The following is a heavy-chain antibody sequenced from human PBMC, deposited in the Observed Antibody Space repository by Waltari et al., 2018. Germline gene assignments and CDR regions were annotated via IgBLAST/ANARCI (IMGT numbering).Heavy chain of an antibody. Sequence: QVQLQESGPGLVKPSAALSLTCLVSGGSISTNYWSWIRQPPGGGLEWIAYIFSSGSTNYNPSLKSRVTISVDTSKNQFSLRLSSVTAADTAVYYCARGDNWWYGFDYWGQGTPVTVSS. J-gene: IGHJ4*02. V-gene: IGHV4-59*12. CDR3: ARGDNWWYGFDY. CDR2: IFSSGST. CDR1: GGSISTNY. D-gene: IGHD2-15*01.